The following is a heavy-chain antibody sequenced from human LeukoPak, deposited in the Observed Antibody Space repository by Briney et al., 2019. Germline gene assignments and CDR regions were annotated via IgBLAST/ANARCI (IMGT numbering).Heavy chain of an antibody. CDR1: GYSFTSYW. Sequence: ESLKISCKGSGYSFTSYWIGWVRQMPGKGLEWMGIIYPGDSDTRYSPSLQGQVTISVDTSIGTAYLQRSSLKASDTAIYYCARQNDFRLDYWGQGTLVTVSS. J-gene: IGHJ4*02. CDR2: IYPGDSDT. CDR3: ARQNDFRLDY. D-gene: IGHD3-3*01. V-gene: IGHV5-51*01.